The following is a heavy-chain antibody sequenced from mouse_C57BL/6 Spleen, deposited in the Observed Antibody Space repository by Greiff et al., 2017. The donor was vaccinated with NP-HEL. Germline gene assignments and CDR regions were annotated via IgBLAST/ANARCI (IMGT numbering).Heavy chain of an antibody. V-gene: IGHV5-4*01. Sequence: EVKLVESGGGLVKPGGSLKLSCAASGFTFSSYAMSWVRQTPEKRLEWVATISDGGSYTYYPDNVKGRFTISRDNAKNNLYLQMSHLKSEDTAMYYCARDLFDYDVGYAMDYWGQGTSVTVSS. J-gene: IGHJ4*01. CDR3: ARDLFDYDVGYAMDY. CDR2: ISDGGSYT. D-gene: IGHD2-4*01. CDR1: GFTFSSYA.